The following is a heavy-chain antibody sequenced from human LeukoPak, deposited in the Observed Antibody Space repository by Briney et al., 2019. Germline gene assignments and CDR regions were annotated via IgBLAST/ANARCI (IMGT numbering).Heavy chain of an antibody. CDR1: GGSFSGYY. Sequence: NSSETLSLTCAVYGGSFSGYYWSWIRQPPGKGLEWIGEISHSGSTNYNPSLKSRVTISVDTSKNQFSLKLSSVTAADTAVYYCARARYSSGWLNYWGQGTLVTVSS. J-gene: IGHJ4*02. V-gene: IGHV4-34*01. CDR2: ISHSGST. D-gene: IGHD6-19*01. CDR3: ARARYSSGWLNY.